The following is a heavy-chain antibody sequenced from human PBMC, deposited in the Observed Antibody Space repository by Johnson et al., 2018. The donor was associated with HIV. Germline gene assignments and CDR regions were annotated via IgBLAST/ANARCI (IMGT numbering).Heavy chain of an antibody. D-gene: IGHD3-10*01. CDR2: ISYDGSNK. CDR1: GFTFSSYA. V-gene: IGHV3-30-3*01. CDR3: ARDSGVPGNDAFDI. Sequence: QVQLVESGGGVVQPGRSLRLSCAASGFTFSSYAMHWVRQAPGKGLEWVAVISYDGSNKYYADSVKGRFTISRDNSNNTLYLQLSSLRSEDTAVYYCARDSGVPGNDAFDIWGQGTMVTVSA. J-gene: IGHJ3*02.